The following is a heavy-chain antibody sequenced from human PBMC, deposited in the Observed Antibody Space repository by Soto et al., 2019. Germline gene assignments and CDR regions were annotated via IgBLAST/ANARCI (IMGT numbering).Heavy chain of an antibody. V-gene: IGHV4-30-2*01. CDR3: ARGHYYYGMDV. J-gene: IGHJ6*02. CDR2: IYYSGTT. CDR1: GGSVSSGTYS. Sequence: SETLSLTCTVSGGSVSSGTYSWSWVRQPPGKGLEWIGYIYYSGTTYYTPSLKSRLTMSMDRANDHFSLNLTSVTAADTAVYFCARGHYYYGMDVWGQGITVTVSS.